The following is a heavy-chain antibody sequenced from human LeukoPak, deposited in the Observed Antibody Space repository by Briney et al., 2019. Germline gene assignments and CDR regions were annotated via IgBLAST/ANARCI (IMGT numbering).Heavy chain of an antibody. J-gene: IGHJ5*02. CDR2: IGTVGDT. Sequence: PGGSLRLSCAASGFTLSDYDMHWVRQATGKGLERVSGIGTVGDTYYQDSVKGRYTISRENAQNSLYLQMNRLRAGDTAVYYCVRGARVGTTVWEFDPWGQGTLVTVSS. D-gene: IGHD1-26*01. CDR3: VRGARVGTTVWEFDP. CDR1: GFTLSDYD. V-gene: IGHV3-13*01.